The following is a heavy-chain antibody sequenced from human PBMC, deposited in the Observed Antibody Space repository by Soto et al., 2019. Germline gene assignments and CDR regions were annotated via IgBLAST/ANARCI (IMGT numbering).Heavy chain of an antibody. J-gene: IGHJ5*02. CDR2: IYYSGST. V-gene: IGHV4-59*13. Sequence: SETRSLTCTVTGGSIGSYYGSWVRQPPGRGLEWIGYIYYSGSTNYNPSLKSRVTISVDTSKNQFSLKLSSVTAADTAVYYCARLLWFGDLLPNKGSAWFDPWGQGTLVTVS. CDR1: GGSIGSYY. CDR3: ARLLWFGDLLPNKGSAWFDP. D-gene: IGHD3-10*01.